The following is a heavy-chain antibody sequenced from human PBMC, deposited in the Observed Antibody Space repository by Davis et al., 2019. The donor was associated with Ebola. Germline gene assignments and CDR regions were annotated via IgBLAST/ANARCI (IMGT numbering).Heavy chain of an antibody. D-gene: IGHD3-22*01. V-gene: IGHV3-30*02. J-gene: IGHJ3*02. Sequence: GESLKISCAASGFTFSSYGMHWVRQAPGKGLEWVAFIRYDGSNKYYADSVKGRFTISRDNSKNTLYLQMNSLRAEDTAVYYCAKDVITTHAFDIWGQGTMVTVSS. CDR3: AKDVITTHAFDI. CDR1: GFTFSSYG. CDR2: IRYDGSNK.